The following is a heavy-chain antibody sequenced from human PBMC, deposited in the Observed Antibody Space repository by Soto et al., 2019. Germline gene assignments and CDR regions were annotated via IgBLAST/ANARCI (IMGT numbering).Heavy chain of an antibody. CDR1: GFTFSTYW. Sequence: TGGSLRLSCAASGFTFSTYWMHWFRQAPGKGLVWVSRINTDGAITSHADSVKGRFTISRDNAKNTLYLHMSSLSAEDTAVYYCARGGLEPVDFWGQGTLVTVSS. J-gene: IGHJ4*02. CDR2: INTDGAIT. CDR3: ARGGLEPVDF. V-gene: IGHV3-74*01. D-gene: IGHD3-3*01.